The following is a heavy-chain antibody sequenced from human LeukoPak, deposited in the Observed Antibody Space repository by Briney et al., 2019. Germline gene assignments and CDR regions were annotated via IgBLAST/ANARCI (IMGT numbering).Heavy chain of an antibody. Sequence: PSETLSLTCAVYGGSSSGYYWSWIRQPPGKGLEWIGEINHSGSTNYNPSLKSRVTISVDTSKNQFSLQLNSVTPEDTAVYYCARRGDLLGGRAAFDIWGQGTMVTVSS. CDR1: GGSSSGYY. J-gene: IGHJ3*02. CDR2: INHSGST. D-gene: IGHD1-26*01. CDR3: ARRGDLLGGRAAFDI. V-gene: IGHV4-34*01.